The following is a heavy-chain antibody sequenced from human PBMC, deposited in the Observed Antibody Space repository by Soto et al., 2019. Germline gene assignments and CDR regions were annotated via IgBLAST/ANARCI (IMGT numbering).Heavy chain of an antibody. Sequence: GGSLRLSCAASGFTFSSYSMNWVRQAPGKGLEWVSYISSSSSTIYYADSVKGRFTISRDNAKNSLYLQMNSLRAEDTAVYYCARDQDGTTSAFDIWGQGTMVTVSS. CDR3: ARDQDGTTSAFDI. CDR2: ISSSSSTI. D-gene: IGHD1-7*01. V-gene: IGHV3-48*04. J-gene: IGHJ3*02. CDR1: GFTFSSYS.